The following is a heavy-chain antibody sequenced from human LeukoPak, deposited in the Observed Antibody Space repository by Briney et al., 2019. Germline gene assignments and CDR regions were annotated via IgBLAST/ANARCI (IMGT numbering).Heavy chain of an antibody. CDR3: ARGARSSTSFNWFDP. CDR1: GGSISSGDYY. D-gene: IGHD2-2*01. Sequence: SETLSLTCTVSGGSISSGDYYWSWIRQPPGKGLEWIGYIYHSGSTYYNPSLKSRVTISADRSKNQFSLKLSSVTAADTAVYYCARGARSSTSFNWFDPWGQGTLVTVSS. V-gene: IGHV4-30-2*01. CDR2: IYHSGST. J-gene: IGHJ5*02.